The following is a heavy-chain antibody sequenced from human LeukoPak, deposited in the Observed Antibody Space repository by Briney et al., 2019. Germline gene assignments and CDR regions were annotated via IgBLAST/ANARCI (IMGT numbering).Heavy chain of an antibody. CDR2: ITASGGST. J-gene: IGHJ4*02. CDR3: AKDLSAFDH. Sequence: PGGSLRLSCAASGFTFSSYAMSWVRQAPGKGLEWVSAITASGGSTYYADSVKGRFTISRDNSKNTLYLQMNGLRAEDTAVYYCAKDLSAFDHWGQGTPVTVSS. V-gene: IGHV3-23*01. CDR1: GFTFSSYA.